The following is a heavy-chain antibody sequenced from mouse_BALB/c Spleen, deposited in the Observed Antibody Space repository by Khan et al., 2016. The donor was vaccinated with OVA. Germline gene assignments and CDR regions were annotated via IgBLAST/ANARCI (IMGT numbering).Heavy chain of an antibody. CDR1: GYTFTNYG. J-gene: IGHJ1*01. Sequence: QIQLVQSGPELKKPGETVKISCKASGYTFTNYGMKWVKQAPGKGLKWMGWINTYTGQPTYADDFKGRFAFSLETSASTAYLQINNLTNEDPATYFCARTNAYWDLDYWGEGTPVTVSS. CDR2: INTYTGQP. CDR3: ARTNAYWDLDY. V-gene: IGHV9-3-1*01.